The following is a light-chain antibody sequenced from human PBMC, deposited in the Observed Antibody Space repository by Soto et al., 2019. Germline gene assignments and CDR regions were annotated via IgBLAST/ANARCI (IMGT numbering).Light chain of an antibody. CDR1: SSDVGDYNY. J-gene: IGLJ1*01. CDR3: SSYTSSSTLV. Sequence: ALTQPASVSGSPGQSITISCTGTSSDVGDYNYVSWYQQHPGKAPKVMIYDVSNRPSGVSNRFSGSKSGNTASLTISGLQAEDEADYYCSSYTSSSTLVFGTGTKVTVL. V-gene: IGLV2-14*01. CDR2: DVS.